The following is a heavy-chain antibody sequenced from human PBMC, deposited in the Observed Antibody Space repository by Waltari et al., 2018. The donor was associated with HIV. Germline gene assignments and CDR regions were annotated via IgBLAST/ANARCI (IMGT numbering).Heavy chain of an antibody. CDR1: GYSFTSYA. CDR3: TTSLLTLGGIGGFDS. D-gene: IGHD3-16*01. Sequence: QVELVQSGAELRKPGASVNISCKTSGYSFTSYAMHWVRQAPGHGLQWVGFMNAGSGYTKGSQKFQDRVVLTADTSAKTGYMNLKGLRLEDTALYFCTTSLLTLGGIGGFDSWGQGTLLTVST. CDR2: MNAGSGYT. J-gene: IGHJ4*03. V-gene: IGHV1-3*01.